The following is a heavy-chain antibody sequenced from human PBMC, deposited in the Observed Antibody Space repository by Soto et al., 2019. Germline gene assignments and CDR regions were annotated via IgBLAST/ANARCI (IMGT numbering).Heavy chain of an antibody. CDR3: ARSVLP. J-gene: IGHJ5*02. Sequence: QVQLQESGPGLVKPSQTLSLTCTVSGGSISSGGYYWHWIRQHPGKGLEWIGHIYYSGSTYYNPALGRRVTLPVDTSKNQFSLKLSSVTAAVTAVYYCARSVLPWGQGTLVTVSS. CDR2: IYYSGST. V-gene: IGHV4-31*03. CDR1: GGSISSGGYY.